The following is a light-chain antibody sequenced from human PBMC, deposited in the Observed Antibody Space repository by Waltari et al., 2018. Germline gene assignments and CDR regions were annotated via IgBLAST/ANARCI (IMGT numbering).Light chain of an antibody. CDR2: GAA. CDR3: QQYGTSPYT. V-gene: IGKV3-20*01. Sequence: IVLTQSPGTLSLSPGDKASLSCKASQNLSSNFLAWYRQRPGQPPRLLMHGAAKRAAGIPDTFSGSGSGTDFTLTISRLEAEDSAVYYCQQYGTSPYTFGQGTKVEIK. CDR1: QNLSSNF. J-gene: IGKJ2*01.